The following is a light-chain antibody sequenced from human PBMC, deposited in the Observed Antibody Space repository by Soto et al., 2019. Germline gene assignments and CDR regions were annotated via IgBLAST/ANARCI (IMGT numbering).Light chain of an antibody. CDR1: SSDIGVYNY. Sequence: QSALTQPASVSGSPGQSITISCTGTSSDIGVYNYVSWYQQHPGKAPKLMIYDVSKRPSGVPDRFSGSKSGNTASLTISGLQAEDEADYYCCSYAGSYTLRVFGGGTKLTVL. V-gene: IGLV2-11*01. J-gene: IGLJ2*01. CDR3: CSYAGSYTLRV. CDR2: DVS.